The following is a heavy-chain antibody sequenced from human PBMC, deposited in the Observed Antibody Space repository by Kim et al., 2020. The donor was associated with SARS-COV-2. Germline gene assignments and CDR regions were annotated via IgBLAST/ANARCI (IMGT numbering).Heavy chain of an antibody. J-gene: IGHJ4*02. CDR1: GFTFSSYG. CDR3: AKDGPYGSGSFDY. V-gene: IGHV3-30*18. Sequence: GGSLRLSCAASGFTFSSYGMHWVRQAPGKGLEWVAVISYDGSNKYYADSVKGRFTISRDNSKNTLYLQMNSLRAEDTAVYYCAKDGPYGSGSFDYWGQGTLVTVSS. CDR2: ISYDGSNK. D-gene: IGHD3-10*01.